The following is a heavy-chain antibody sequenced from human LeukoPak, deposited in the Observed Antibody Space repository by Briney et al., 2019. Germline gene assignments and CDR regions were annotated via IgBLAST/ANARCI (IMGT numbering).Heavy chain of an antibody. J-gene: IGHJ5*02. Sequence: GGSLRLFCAASGVTFSSYSMNWVRQAPGKGLEWVSSISSSSTYIYYADSVKGRFTISRDNSKNTLYLQMNGLRAEDTAVYYCAKLPRITMVRGAIWFDPWGQGTLVTVSS. CDR2: ISSSSTYI. V-gene: IGHV3-21*01. CDR3: AKLPRITMVRGAIWFDP. CDR1: GVTFSSYS. D-gene: IGHD3-10*01.